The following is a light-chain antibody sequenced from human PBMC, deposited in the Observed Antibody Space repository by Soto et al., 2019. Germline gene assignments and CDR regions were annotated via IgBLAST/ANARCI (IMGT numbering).Light chain of an antibody. CDR2: GTS. J-gene: IGKJ3*01. V-gene: IGKV3-20*01. CDR1: QSVSSSY. CDR3: QQYGTSLFS. Sequence: EIELTQSPATLSLSPGETATLSCRASQSVSSSYLAWYQQKPGQAPRLLIYGTSSRATGIPDRFSGSGSGTDFTLTISRLEPEDFAVYYCQQYGTSLFSFGPGTKVDIK.